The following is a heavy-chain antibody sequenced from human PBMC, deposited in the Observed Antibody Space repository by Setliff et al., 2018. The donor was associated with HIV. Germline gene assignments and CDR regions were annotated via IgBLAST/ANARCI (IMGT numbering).Heavy chain of an antibody. J-gene: IGHJ4*01. CDR2: IKTSGRT. V-gene: IGHV4-61*05. Sequence: PSETLSLTCTVSGDSIISSRNFWGWIRQPPGKGLEWIGFIKTSGRTNYKPSLKSRVTISLDTSKNQFSLRLNSVTATDTAVYYCARLAEDYYDSGTWEVDYWAHGTLVTVSS. D-gene: IGHD3-10*01. CDR3: ARLAEDYYDSGTWEVDY. CDR1: GDSIISSRNF.